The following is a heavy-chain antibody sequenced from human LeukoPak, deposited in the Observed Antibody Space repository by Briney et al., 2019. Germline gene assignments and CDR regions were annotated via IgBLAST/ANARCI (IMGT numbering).Heavy chain of an antibody. CDR1: GYTFTGYY. V-gene: IGHV1-2*02. CDR2: INPNSGGT. CDR3: ARDPGDGDYGWDNWFDP. J-gene: IGHJ5*02. D-gene: IGHD4-17*01. Sequence: GASVKVSCKASGYTFTGYYMHWVRQAPGQGLEWMGWINPNSGGTNYAQKFQGRVTMTRDTSISTAYMERSRLRSDDTAVYYCARDPGDGDYGWDNWFDPWGQGTLVTVSS.